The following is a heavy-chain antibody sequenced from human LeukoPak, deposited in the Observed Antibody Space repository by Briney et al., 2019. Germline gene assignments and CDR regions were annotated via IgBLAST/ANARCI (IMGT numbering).Heavy chain of an antibody. J-gene: IGHJ4*02. CDR1: GYTFTLYY. CDR2: INPSGGRT. D-gene: IGHD6-19*01. CDR3: ARMSRMAGYRSPLSDY. Sequence: ASGKVSCKASGYTFTLYYMHWVRQAPGPGLEGMGIINPSGGRTSYAQNFHGRVTMTRDTSTSPVYMELNSLKSADTAVYCFARMSRMAGYRSPLSDYWGQGTLVTVSS. V-gene: IGHV1-46*01.